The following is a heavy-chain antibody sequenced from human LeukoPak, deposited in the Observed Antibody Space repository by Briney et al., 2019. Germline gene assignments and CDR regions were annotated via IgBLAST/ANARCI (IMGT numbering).Heavy chain of an antibody. V-gene: IGHV1-69*05. CDR3: ARAFISFVVVTAFDY. CDR2: IIPIFGTA. CDR1: GGTFSSYA. Sequence: ASVKVSCKASGGTFSSYAISWVRQAPGQGLEWMGAIIPIFGTANYAQKFQGRVTITTDESTSTAYMELSSLRSEDTAVYYCARAFISFVVVTAFDYWGQGTLVTVSS. D-gene: IGHD2-21*02. J-gene: IGHJ4*02.